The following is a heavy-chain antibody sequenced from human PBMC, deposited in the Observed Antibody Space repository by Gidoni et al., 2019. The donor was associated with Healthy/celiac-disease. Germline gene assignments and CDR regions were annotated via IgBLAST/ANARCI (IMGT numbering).Heavy chain of an antibody. CDR2: ISYDGSNK. Sequence: QVQLVESGGGVVQPGRSLRLSCAASGFTFSSYGMHWVRQAPGKGLEWVAVISYDGSNKYYADSVKGRFTISRDNSKNTLYLQMNSLRAEDTAVYYCAKDGDVDIVVVPAANYFDYWGQGTLVTVSS. CDR3: AKDGDVDIVVVPAANYFDY. CDR1: GFTFSSYG. V-gene: IGHV3-30*18. D-gene: IGHD2-2*01. J-gene: IGHJ4*02.